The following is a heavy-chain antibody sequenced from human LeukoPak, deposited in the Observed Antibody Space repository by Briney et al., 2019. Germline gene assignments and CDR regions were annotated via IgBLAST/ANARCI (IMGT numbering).Heavy chain of an antibody. D-gene: IGHD1-26*01. Sequence: GGSLRLSCTASGFTFGDYAMSWVRQAPGKGLEWVGFIRSGPYGGTTEYAASVKGRFTISRDDSKSIAFLQMNSLKTEDTAVYYCTSDRVGATSPFDYWGQGTLVTVS. J-gene: IGHJ4*02. CDR2: IRSGPYGGTT. CDR3: TSDRVGATSPFDY. V-gene: IGHV3-49*04. CDR1: GFTFGDYA.